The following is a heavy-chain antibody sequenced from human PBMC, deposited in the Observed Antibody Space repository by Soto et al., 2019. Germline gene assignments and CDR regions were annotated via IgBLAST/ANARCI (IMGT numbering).Heavy chain of an antibody. Sequence: QVQLVQSGAEVKKPGASVKVSCKASGYTFTSYAMHWVRQAPGQRLEWMGWINAGNGNTKYSQKFQGRVTITRDTSASTAYRELSSLRSEDTAVSYCARVVRYCSGGSCTLGYYYYGMDVWGQGTTVTVSS. CDR3: ARVVRYCSGGSCTLGYYYYGMDV. D-gene: IGHD2-15*01. CDR2: INAGNGNT. J-gene: IGHJ6*02. CDR1: GYTFTSYA. V-gene: IGHV1-3*01.